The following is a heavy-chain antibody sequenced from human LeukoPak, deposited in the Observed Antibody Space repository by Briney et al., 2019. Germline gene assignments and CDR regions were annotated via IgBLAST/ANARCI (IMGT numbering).Heavy chain of an antibody. Sequence: SETLSLTCAVYGGSFSGYYWSWIRQPPGKGLEWIGEINHSGSTNYNPSLKSRVTISVDTSKNQFSLKLSSVTAADTAVYYCARGGRIAAAGAPKYFDYWGQGTLVTVSS. J-gene: IGHJ4*02. D-gene: IGHD6-13*01. CDR1: GGSFSGYY. V-gene: IGHV4-34*01. CDR3: ARGGRIAAAGAPKYFDY. CDR2: INHSGST.